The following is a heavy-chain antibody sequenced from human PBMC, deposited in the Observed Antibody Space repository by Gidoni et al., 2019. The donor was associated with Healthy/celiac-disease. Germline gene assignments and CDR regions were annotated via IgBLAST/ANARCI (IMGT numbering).Heavy chain of an antibody. CDR2: IYSGGST. J-gene: IGHJ3*02. V-gene: IGHV3-66*02. D-gene: IGHD3-22*01. CDR1: GFTVRSNY. Sequence: EVQLVESGGGLVHPGGSLGLSCPAPGFTVRSNYMSWVRQAPGKGLEWVSVIYSGGSTYYADSVKGRFTISRDNSKNTLYLQMNSLRAEDTAVYYCARAADDSSPLGAFDIWGQGTMVTVSS. CDR3: ARAADDSSPLGAFDI.